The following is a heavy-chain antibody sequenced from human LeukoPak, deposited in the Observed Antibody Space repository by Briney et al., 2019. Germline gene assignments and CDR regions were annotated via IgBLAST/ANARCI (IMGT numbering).Heavy chain of an antibody. CDR2: MNPNSGNT. V-gene: IGHV1-8*02. Sequence: ASVKVSCKASGYTFTSYYMHWVRQAPGQGLEWMGWMNPNSGNTGYAQKFQGRVTMTRNTSISTAYMELSSLRSEDTAVYYCARIRIYDFWSGYFDPWGQGTLVTVSS. J-gene: IGHJ5*02. D-gene: IGHD3-3*01. CDR1: GYTFTSYY. CDR3: ARIRIYDFWSGYFDP.